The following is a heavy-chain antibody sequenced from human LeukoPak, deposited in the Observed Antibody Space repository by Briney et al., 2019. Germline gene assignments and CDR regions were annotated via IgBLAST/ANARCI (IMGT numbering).Heavy chain of an antibody. Sequence: PGRSLRLSCAASGFTFSSYGMHWVRQAPGKGLEWVAVISYDGSNKYYADSVKGRFTISRDNSKNTLYLQMNSLRAEDTAVYYCAKSDDSSGYPDYWGQGTLVTVSS. CDR1: GFTFSSYG. D-gene: IGHD3-22*01. CDR2: ISYDGSNK. CDR3: AKSDDSSGYPDY. V-gene: IGHV3-30*18. J-gene: IGHJ4*02.